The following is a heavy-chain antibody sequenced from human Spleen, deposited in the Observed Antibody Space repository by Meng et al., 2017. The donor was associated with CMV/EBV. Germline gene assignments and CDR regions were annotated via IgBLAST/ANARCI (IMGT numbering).Heavy chain of an antibody. CDR1: GFTFSDYH. V-gene: IGHV3-11*04. J-gene: IGHJ4*02. CDR3: AKDFGHATVTTGY. Sequence: GESLKISCAASGFTFSDYHMSWIRQAPGKGLEWVSYISSSGSTIYYADSVKGRFTISRDNAKNTLYLQMNSLRAEDTAVYYCAKDFGHATVTTGYWGQGTLVTVSS. CDR2: ISSSGSTI. D-gene: IGHD4-17*01.